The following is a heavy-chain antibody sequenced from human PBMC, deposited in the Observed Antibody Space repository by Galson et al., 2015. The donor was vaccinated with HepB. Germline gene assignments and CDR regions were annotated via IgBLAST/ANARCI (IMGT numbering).Heavy chain of an antibody. Sequence: QSGAEVKKPGESLKISCKGSGYSFTSYWIGWVRQMPGKGLEWMGIIYPGDSDTRYSPSFQGQVTISADKSISTAYLQWSSLKASDTAMYYCARTDYCGGDCYPNWFDPWGQGTLVTVSS. D-gene: IGHD2-21*02. V-gene: IGHV5-51*03. J-gene: IGHJ5*02. CDR1: GYSFTSYW. CDR3: ARTDYCGGDCYPNWFDP. CDR2: IYPGDSDT.